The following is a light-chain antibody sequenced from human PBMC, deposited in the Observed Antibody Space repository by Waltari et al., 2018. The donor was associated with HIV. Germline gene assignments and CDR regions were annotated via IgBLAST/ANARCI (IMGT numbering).Light chain of an antibody. Sequence: DNLMTQSPSSLSASVGDRVTVTCQATYDISRSLNWYQQTPGKAPKRLIYDASTLKLGVPSRFRGSGSGTNFTLTISGLQPDDFATYYCQQFDSVPHTFGRGTRL. V-gene: IGKV1-33*01. CDR2: DAS. CDR3: QQFDSVPHT. J-gene: IGKJ2*01. CDR1: YDISRS.